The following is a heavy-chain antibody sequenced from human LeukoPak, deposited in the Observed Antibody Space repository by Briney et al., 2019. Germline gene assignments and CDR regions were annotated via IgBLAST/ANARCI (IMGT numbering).Heavy chain of an antibody. J-gene: IGHJ4*02. D-gene: IGHD1-1*01. CDR2: ISHSGST. V-gene: IGHV4-38-2*02. Sequence: SETLSLTCTVSGYSISSTYYGAWIRQPPGKGLEWIATISHSGSTYYTPSLESRLTISLDTSRNLFSLRLSSVTAADTAVYYCARVNAPVATFDYWGLGTLVAVSS. CDR1: GYSISSTYY. CDR3: ARVNAPVATFDY.